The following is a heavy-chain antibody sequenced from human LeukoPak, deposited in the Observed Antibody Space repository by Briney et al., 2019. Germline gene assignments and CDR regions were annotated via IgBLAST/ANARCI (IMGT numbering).Heavy chain of an antibody. Sequence: GGSLRLSCAASGFTFSSYGMHWVRQAPGKGLEWVAVIWYDGSNKYYADSVKGRFTIPRDNSKNTLYLQMNSLRAEDTAVYYCARDGGYSGYDPFDYWGQGTLVTVSS. D-gene: IGHD5-12*01. V-gene: IGHV3-33*01. CDR3: ARDGGYSGYDPFDY. J-gene: IGHJ4*02. CDR1: GFTFSSYG. CDR2: IWYDGSNK.